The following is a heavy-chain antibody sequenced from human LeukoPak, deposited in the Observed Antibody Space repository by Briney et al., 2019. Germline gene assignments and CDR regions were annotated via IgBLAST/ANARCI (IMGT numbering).Heavy chain of an antibody. D-gene: IGHD5-18*01. J-gene: IGHJ4*02. Sequence: GGSLRLSCAASGFTFSSYAMSWVRQAPGKGLEWVSAISGSGGSTYYADSVKGRFTISRDNSKNTLYLQMNSLRAEDTAVYYCAKRSSGYSYGFVDYWGQGTLVTVPS. CDR3: AKRSSGYSYGFVDY. CDR2: ISGSGGST. V-gene: IGHV3-23*01. CDR1: GFTFSSYA.